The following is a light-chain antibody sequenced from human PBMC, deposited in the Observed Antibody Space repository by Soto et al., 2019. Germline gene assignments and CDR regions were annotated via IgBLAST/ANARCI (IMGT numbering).Light chain of an antibody. CDR3: QQYDNWPIT. V-gene: IGKV3-15*01. Sequence: EIVLTQSPGTLSLSPGERATLPWQASQSVSNNYLAWYQQKPGQAPRLLIYGASTRATGIPGRFSGSGYETEFTLIINSLQSEDSAVYYCQQYDNWPITFGQGTRREIK. CDR1: QSVSNN. J-gene: IGKJ5*01. CDR2: GAS.